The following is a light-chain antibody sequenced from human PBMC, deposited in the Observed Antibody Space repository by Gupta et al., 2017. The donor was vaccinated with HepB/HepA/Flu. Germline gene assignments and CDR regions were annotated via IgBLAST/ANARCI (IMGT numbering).Light chain of an antibody. J-gene: IGLJ2*01. CDR3: AVWDDSLSGVL. Sequence: QSVLTQPPSASRTPGQSITISCSGSSSNIASNNVYWYQQVPGRAPKLLIYRNYQRPSGVPDRFSGSKSGTSASLATSGRRSEDEGDYYCAVWDDSLSGVLFGGGTKLTVL. V-gene: IGLV1-47*01. CDR1: SSNIASNN. CDR2: RNY.